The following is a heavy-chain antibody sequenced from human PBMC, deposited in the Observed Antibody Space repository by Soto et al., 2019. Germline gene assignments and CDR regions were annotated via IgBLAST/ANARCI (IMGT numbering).Heavy chain of an antibody. CDR2: IYYSGTT. V-gene: IGHV4-39*01. CDR3: ARPARQGPVAGDY. CDR1: GSSLSSSRYY. D-gene: IGHD6-19*01. J-gene: IGHJ4*02. Sequence: PSETLSLTCTVSGSSLSSSRYYWGWIQRPPGKGLEWLVSIYYSGTTNYNPSLKSLGTTNDNPYLKSRVTISVDTSKNQFSLKLSSVTAADTAVYYCARPARQGPVAGDYWGQG.